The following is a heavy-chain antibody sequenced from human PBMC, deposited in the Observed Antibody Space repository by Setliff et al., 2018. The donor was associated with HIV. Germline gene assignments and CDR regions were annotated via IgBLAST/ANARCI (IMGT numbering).Heavy chain of an antibody. CDR3: ARGPAEWQIVVVPAAHWYFDL. V-gene: IGHV4-34*01. CDR2: VNRDGGA. Sequence: SETLSLTCAVYGGSLTGYFWTWIRQSPGKGLEWVGQVNRDGGAHYNPSLRSRVTISVGTSKNQFSLKLTSMTAADTAVYYCARGPAEWQIVVVPAAHWYFDLWGRGTLVTVSS. J-gene: IGHJ2*01. CDR1: GGSLTGYF. D-gene: IGHD2-2*01.